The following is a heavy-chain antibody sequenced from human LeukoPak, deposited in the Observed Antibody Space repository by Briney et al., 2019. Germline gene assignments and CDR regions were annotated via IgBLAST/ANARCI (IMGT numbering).Heavy chain of an antibody. Sequence: GGSLRLSCVASGFTFSSYAMSWVRQAPGKGLVWVSRISSDASITSYADPVKGRFTISRDNAKNTLYLQMNSLRAEDTALYYCATSARTYIGSSLDYWGQGTLVTVSS. D-gene: IGHD2-15*01. CDR1: GFTFSSYA. CDR3: ATSARTYIGSSLDY. V-gene: IGHV3-74*01. J-gene: IGHJ4*02. CDR2: ISSDASIT.